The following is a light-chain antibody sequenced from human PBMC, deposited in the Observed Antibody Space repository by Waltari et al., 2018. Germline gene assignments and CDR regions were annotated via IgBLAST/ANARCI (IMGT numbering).Light chain of an antibody. J-gene: IGLJ2*01. Sequence: QSALTQPPSPSGSPGQPVTIPCSGTSSDLGGFTSRSWYQQHPAKAPKLMIYEVNKRPSGVPDRFSGSKSGNTASLTVSGLQAEDEADYYCSSYAGSSNVVFGGGTKLTVL. CDR1: SSDLGGFTS. V-gene: IGLV2-8*01. CDR2: EVN. CDR3: SSYAGSSNVV.